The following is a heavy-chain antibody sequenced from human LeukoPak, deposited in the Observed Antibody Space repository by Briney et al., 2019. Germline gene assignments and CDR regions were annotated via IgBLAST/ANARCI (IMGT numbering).Heavy chain of an antibody. CDR2: ISGSGGST. J-gene: IGHJ4*02. CDR1: GFTFSSYA. D-gene: IGHD3-22*01. CDR3: AKWGYYDSSGYYWGFDY. V-gene: IGHV3-23*01. Sequence: GGSLRLSCATSGFTFSSYAMNWVRQAPGKGLEWVSAISGSGGSTYYADSVKGRFTISRDNSKNTLYLQMNSLRAEDTAVYYCAKWGYYDSSGYYWGFDYWGQGTLVTVSS.